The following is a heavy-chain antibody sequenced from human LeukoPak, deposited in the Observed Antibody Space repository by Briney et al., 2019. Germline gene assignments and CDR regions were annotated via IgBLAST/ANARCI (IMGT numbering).Heavy chain of an antibody. J-gene: IGHJ4*02. D-gene: IGHD6-13*01. V-gene: IGHV4-30-4*08. CDR2: INHSGST. CDR1: GGSISSGDYY. CDR3: ARDRSSSWYVGSGWYCD. Sequence: PSQTLSLTCTVSGGSISSGDYYWSWIRQPPGKGLEWIGEINHSGSTNYNPSLKSRVTISVDTSKNQFSLKLSSVTAADTAVYYCARDRSSSWYVGSGWYCDWGQGTLVTVST.